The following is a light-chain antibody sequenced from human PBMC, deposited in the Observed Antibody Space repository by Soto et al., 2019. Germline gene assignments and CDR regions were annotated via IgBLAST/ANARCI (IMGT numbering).Light chain of an antibody. Sequence: DIPMTQSPSSVFASXGDRVTITCRACRGNRHFLAGYQQKPGRVPRLXXDEASNLQYVGPSRCRGGGSGTEFTPTISSLQPEDAATYYGQNFDSAPQTFGQGTKVDIK. CDR3: QNFDSAPQT. J-gene: IGKJ1*01. V-gene: IGKV1-27*01. CDR1: RGNRHF. CDR2: EAS.